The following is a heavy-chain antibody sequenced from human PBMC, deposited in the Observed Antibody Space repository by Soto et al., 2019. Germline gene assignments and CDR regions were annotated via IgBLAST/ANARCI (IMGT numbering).Heavy chain of an antibody. V-gene: IGHV1-69*02. J-gene: IGHJ6*03. CDR1: GGSFSSYT. Sequence: SVKVSCKASGGSFSSYTVSWVRQTRGQALEWMGRIIPILGIANYAQKFQGRVTITADKSTSTAYMELSSLRSEDTAVYYCARNRGGYSYGYFGYMDVWGKGTTVTVSS. CDR3: ARNRGGYSYGYFGYMDV. D-gene: IGHD5-18*01. CDR2: IIPILGIA.